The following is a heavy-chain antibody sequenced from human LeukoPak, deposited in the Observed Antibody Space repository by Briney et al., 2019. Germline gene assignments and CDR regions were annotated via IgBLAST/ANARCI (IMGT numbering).Heavy chain of an antibody. CDR3: ARDETIVVVTPFDY. V-gene: IGHV3-7*01. CDR1: GFTFSSYW. D-gene: IGHD3-22*01. J-gene: IGHJ4*02. CDR2: IKQDGSEK. Sequence: GGSLRLSCAASGFTFSSYWMSWVRQAPGKGLEWVANIKQDGSEKYYVDSVKGRFTISRDNAKNSLYLQMNSLRAEDTAVYYCARDETIVVVTPFDYWGQGTLVTVSS.